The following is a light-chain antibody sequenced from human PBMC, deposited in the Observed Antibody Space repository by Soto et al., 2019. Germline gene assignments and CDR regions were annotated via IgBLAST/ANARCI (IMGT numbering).Light chain of an antibody. V-gene: IGLV2-14*03. CDR2: DVS. J-gene: IGLJ1*01. Sequence: QSALTQPASVSGSPGQSITISCTGSSSDIGGYDYVSWYQQYPGKAPKLMIYDVSNRPSGVSNRFSGSKSGNTASLTISGLQADDEADYYCSSFTRSTTRVLGTGTKVT. CDR3: SSFTRSTTRV. CDR1: SSDIGGYDY.